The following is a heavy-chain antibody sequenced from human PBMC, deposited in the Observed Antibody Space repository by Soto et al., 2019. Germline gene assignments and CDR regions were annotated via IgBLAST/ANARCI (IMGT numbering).Heavy chain of an antibody. Sequence: PGGSLRLSCTASGFTFGDYAMSWFRQAPGKGLEWVGFIRSKAYGGTTEYAASVKGRFTISRDDSKSIAYLQMNSLKTEDTAVYYCTRAPHSSGWYHAFDIWGQGTMVTVSS. D-gene: IGHD6-19*01. CDR3: TRAPHSSGWYHAFDI. CDR2: IRSKAYGGTT. J-gene: IGHJ3*02. V-gene: IGHV3-49*03. CDR1: GFTFGDYA.